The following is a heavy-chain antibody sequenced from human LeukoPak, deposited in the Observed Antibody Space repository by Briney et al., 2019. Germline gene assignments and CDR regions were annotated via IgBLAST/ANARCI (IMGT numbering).Heavy chain of an antibody. CDR2: INAGNGNT. CDR3: ARDDSPAYVWGSYRDY. D-gene: IGHD3-16*02. J-gene: IGHJ4*02. CDR1: GYTFTSYA. V-gene: IGHV1-3*01. Sequence: ASVKVSCKASGYTFTSYAMHWVRQAPGQRLEWMGWINAGNGNTKYSQKFQGRVTMTRDTSTGTVYMELSSLRSEDTAVYYCARDDSPAYVWGSYRDYWGQGTLVTVSS.